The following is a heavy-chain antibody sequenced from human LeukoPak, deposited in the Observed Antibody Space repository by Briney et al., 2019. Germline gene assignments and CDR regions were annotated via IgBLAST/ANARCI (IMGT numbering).Heavy chain of an antibody. V-gene: IGHV3-48*03. CDR3: AGQSRLGYCSGGSCYSQPFDP. D-gene: IGHD2-15*01. Sequence: PGGSLRLSCAVSGFTFSSYEMNWVRQAPGKGLEWVSYISSSGFNIYYADSVKGRFTISRDNAKNSLYLQMNSLRAEDTAVYYCAGQSRLGYCSGGSCYSQPFDPWGQEPWSPSPQ. CDR2: ISSSGFNI. J-gene: IGHJ5*02. CDR1: GFTFSSYE.